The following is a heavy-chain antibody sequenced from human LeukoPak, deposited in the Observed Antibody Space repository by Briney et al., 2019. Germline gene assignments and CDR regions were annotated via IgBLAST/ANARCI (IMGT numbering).Heavy chain of an antibody. D-gene: IGHD6-13*01. V-gene: IGHV3-33*01. J-gene: IGHJ3*02. CDR3: ARDLGIAAAGTEDDAFDI. CDR1: GFTFSSYG. Sequence: GGSLRLSCAASGFTFSSYGTHWVRQAPGKGLEWVAVIWYDGSNKYYADSVKGRFTISRDNSKNTLYLQMNSLRAEDTAVYYCARDLGIAAAGTEDDAFDIWGQGTMVTVSS. CDR2: IWYDGSNK.